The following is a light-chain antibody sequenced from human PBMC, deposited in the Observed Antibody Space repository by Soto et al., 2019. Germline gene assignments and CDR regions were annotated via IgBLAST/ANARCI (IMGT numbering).Light chain of an antibody. J-gene: IGKJ2*01. Sequence: EIVLTQSPGSLSLSPGERATLSCRASQSVSSSYLAWYQHKPGQAPRLLIYGASSRATGIPERFSGSGSGTDFTLTISRLEPEDFAVYYCQQYGSSPRTFGQGTKLEIK. CDR2: GAS. V-gene: IGKV3-20*01. CDR1: QSVSSSY. CDR3: QQYGSSPRT.